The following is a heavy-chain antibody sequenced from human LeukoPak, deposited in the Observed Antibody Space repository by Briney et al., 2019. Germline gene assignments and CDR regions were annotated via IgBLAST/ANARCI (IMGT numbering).Heavy chain of an antibody. CDR3: ARDQDSGSYSEPYNWFDP. CDR1: EFTFSSYE. Sequence: GGSLRLSCAASEFTFSSYEMNWVRQAPGKGLEWVSYISSSGSTIYYADSVKGRFTISRDNAKNSLYLQMNSLRAEDTAVYYCARDQDSGSYSEPYNWFDPWGQGTLVTVSS. CDR2: ISSSGSTI. J-gene: IGHJ5*02. D-gene: IGHD1-26*01. V-gene: IGHV3-48*03.